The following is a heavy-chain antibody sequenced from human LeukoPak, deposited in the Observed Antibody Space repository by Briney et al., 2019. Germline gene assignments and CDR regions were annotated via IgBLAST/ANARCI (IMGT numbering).Heavy chain of an antibody. CDR2: IYFSGST. D-gene: IGHD3-10*01. CDR3: ARVPKGSGYFDY. CDR1: GVSISSYY. V-gene: IGHV4-59*01. J-gene: IGHJ4*02. Sequence: PSETLSLTCTVSGVSISSYYWSWIRQPPGKGLEGIGYIYFSGSTNYNPSLKSRVTISVDTAKNQFSLKLSSVTAADTAVYYCARVPKGSGYFDYWGEGTLVTVSS.